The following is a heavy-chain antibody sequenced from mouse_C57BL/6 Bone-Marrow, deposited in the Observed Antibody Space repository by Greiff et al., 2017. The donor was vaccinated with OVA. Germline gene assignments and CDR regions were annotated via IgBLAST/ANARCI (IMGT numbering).Heavy chain of an antibody. CDR2: ICSDGST. CDR3: ARGGYYGSSSCAY. Sequence: VKLMESGPGLVAPSQCLSFTCTVSGFSLPSYGVHWVRQPPGKGLQWLVVICSDGSTTYTSALNSRLRISKDNAKSKVFLKMNSLQTDDTARYYCARGGYYGSSSCAYWGQGTLVTVSA. V-gene: IGHV2-6*03. J-gene: IGHJ3*01. D-gene: IGHD1-1*01. CDR1: GFSLPSYG.